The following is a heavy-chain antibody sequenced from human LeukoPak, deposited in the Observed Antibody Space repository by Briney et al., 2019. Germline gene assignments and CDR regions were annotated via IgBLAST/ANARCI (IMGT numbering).Heavy chain of an antibody. Sequence: ASVKVSCKASGYTFTGYYMHWVRQAPGQGLEWMGWINPNSGGTNYAQKFQGRVTMTRDTSISTAYMELSRLRSEDTAVYYCARELIGGYYDSSGYNFDYWGQGTLVTVSS. D-gene: IGHD3-22*01. CDR1: GYTFTGYY. CDR3: ARELIGGYYDSSGYNFDY. CDR2: INPNSGGT. V-gene: IGHV1-2*02. J-gene: IGHJ4*02.